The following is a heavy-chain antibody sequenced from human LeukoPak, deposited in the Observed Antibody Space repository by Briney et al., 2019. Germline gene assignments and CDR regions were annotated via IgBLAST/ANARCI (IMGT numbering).Heavy chain of an antibody. CDR2: IRSKTDNYAT. CDR1: GFTFGGFT. J-gene: IGHJ6*02. CDR3: AGHGTFTNYYYTMDV. V-gene: IGHV3-73*01. D-gene: IGHD2-8*01. Sequence: GGSLKLSCGTSGFTFGGFTMHWVRQASGKGLEWVGRIRSKTDNYATSYAASVKGRFTISGDDSKNTAYLQMNSLEIEDTAVYFCAGHGTFTNYYYTMDVWGQGTTVTVSS.